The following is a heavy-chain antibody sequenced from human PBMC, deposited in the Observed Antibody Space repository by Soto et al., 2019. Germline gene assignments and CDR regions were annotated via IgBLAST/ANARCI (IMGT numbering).Heavy chain of an antibody. CDR3: AKDPLEGSYLDYYGMEV. J-gene: IGHJ6*02. CDR2: ISGSGGST. Sequence: GGSLRLSCAASGFTFSSYAMSWVRQAPGKGLEWVSAISGSGGSTYYADSVKGRFTISRDNSKNTLYLQMNSLRAEDTAVYYCAKDPLEGSYLDYYGMEVWGQGTTVTVSS. V-gene: IGHV3-23*01. CDR1: GFTFSSYA. D-gene: IGHD3-16*02.